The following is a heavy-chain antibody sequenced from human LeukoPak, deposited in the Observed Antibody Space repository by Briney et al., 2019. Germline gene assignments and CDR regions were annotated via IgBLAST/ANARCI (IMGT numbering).Heavy chain of an antibody. D-gene: IGHD6-13*01. CDR1: GGSISSSYHY. Sequence: SETLSLTCTVSGGSISSSYHYWGWIRQPPGKGLEWIGSIYYSGSTYYNPSLKSRVTISVDTSKNQLSLKLSSVTAADTAVYYCARRSSSIAYFHYWGQGTLVTVSS. J-gene: IGHJ4*02. V-gene: IGHV4-39*01. CDR3: ARRSSSIAYFHY. CDR2: IYYSGST.